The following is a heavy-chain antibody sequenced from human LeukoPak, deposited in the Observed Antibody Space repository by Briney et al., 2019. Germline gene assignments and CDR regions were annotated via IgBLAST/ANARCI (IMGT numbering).Heavy chain of an antibody. CDR2: ISYDGSKK. CDR3: ARSSPDRPGDFY. D-gene: IGHD2-21*01. CDR1: GFTFSSFA. V-gene: IGHV3-30-3*01. J-gene: IGHJ4*02. Sequence: PGTSLRLSCAASGFTFSSFAMHWVRQAPDKGLEWVAVISYDGSKKYYADSVKGRFTISRDNSKNTLSLQMNSLRAEDTAVYYCARSSPDRPGDFYWGQGTLVTVSS.